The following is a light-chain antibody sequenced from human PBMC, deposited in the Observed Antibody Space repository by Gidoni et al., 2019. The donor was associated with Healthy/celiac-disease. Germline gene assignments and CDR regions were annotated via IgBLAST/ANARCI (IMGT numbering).Light chain of an antibody. CDR1: SSNIGSNT. V-gene: IGLV1-44*01. CDR3: AAWDDSLNGRV. J-gene: IGLJ3*02. Sequence: QSVLTQPPSASWTPGQRVTISCSGSSSNIGSNTVNWYQQLPGTAPKLLIYSNNPRPSGVPDRFSGSKSGTSASLAISGLQSEDEADYYCAAWDDSLNGRVFGGGTKLTVL. CDR2: SNN.